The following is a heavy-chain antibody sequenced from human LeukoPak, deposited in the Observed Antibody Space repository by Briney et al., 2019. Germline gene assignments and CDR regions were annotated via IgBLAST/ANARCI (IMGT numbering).Heavy chain of an antibody. V-gene: IGHV4-39*02. D-gene: IGHD6-25*01. J-gene: IGHJ4*02. CDR3: ARSSGTGTFSY. Sequence: PSETLSLTCTVSGDSISRSTYYWAWIRQPPGKGLEWIGSVYYGRSPYFNPSRESRATISVDTSKNHFSLKMSSVTAADTAVYYCARSSGTGTFSYWGQGTLVTVSS. CDR1: GDSISRSTYY. CDR2: VYYGRSP.